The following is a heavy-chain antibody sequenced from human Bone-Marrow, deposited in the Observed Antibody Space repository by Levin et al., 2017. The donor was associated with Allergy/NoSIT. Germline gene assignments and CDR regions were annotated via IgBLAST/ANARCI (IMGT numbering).Heavy chain of an antibody. CDR1: GFTFSDYY. Sequence: GESLKISCAASGFTFSDYYMSWNRQAPGKGLEWVSYISSSSSYTNYAASVKGRFTISRDNAKNSLYLQMNSLRAEDTAVYYCAREHYGSGSYLIDYWGQGTLVTVSS. D-gene: IGHD3-10*01. CDR2: ISSSSSYT. CDR3: AREHYGSGSYLIDY. J-gene: IGHJ4*02. V-gene: IGHV3-11*05.